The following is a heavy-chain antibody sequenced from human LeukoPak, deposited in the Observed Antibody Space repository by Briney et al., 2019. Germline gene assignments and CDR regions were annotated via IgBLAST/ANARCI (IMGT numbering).Heavy chain of an antibody. CDR3: AKDFPVVVILDKYDAFDI. D-gene: IGHD3-22*01. J-gene: IGHJ3*02. Sequence: GGSLRLSCAASGFTFSSYGMHWFRQAPGKGLEWVAFIRYDGSNKYYADSVKGRFTISRDNSKNTLYLQMNSLRAEDTAVYYCAKDFPVVVILDKYDAFDIWGQGTMVTVSS. CDR1: GFTFSSYG. V-gene: IGHV3-30*02. CDR2: IRYDGSNK.